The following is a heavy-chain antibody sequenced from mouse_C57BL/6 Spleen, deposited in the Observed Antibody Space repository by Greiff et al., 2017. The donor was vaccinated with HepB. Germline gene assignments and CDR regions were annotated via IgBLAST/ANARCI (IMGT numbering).Heavy chain of an antibody. CDR2: IYPGSGST. Sequence: QVQLQQPGAELVKPGASVKMSCKASGYTFTSYWITWVKQRPGQGLEWIGDIYPGSGSTNYNEKFKSKATLTVDTSSSTAYMQLSSLTSEDSAVYYCARGDCNYVLYAMDYWGQGTSVTVSS. V-gene: IGHV1-55*01. CDR1: GYTFTSYW. D-gene: IGHD2-1*01. J-gene: IGHJ4*01. CDR3: ARGDCNYVLYAMDY.